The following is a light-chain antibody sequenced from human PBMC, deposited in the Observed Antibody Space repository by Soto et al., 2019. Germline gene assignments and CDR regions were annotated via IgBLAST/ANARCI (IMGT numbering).Light chain of an antibody. CDR3: ALYVGSDTVV. V-gene: IGLV8-61*01. CDR2: STN. J-gene: IGLJ2*01. Sequence: QTVVSQEPSFSVSPGETVTLTCGLTSASVLTSYYPSWYQQTPGQAPRTLIYSTNIRSSGVPDRFSGSILGNKAALTITGAQADDESDYYGALYVGSDTVVFGGGTKLTVL. CDR1: SASVLTSYY.